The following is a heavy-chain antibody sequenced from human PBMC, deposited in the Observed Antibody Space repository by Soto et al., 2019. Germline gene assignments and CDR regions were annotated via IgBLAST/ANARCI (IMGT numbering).Heavy chain of an antibody. CDR2: ISYDGSNE. V-gene: IGHV3-30-3*01. CDR1: GFSFSTYP. Sequence: QVQLVESGGGVVQPGRSLRISCAASGFSFSTYPMHWVRQAPGKGLEWLAVISYDGSNEYYADSVKGRFTISRDNSKNTLYLQMNSLRLEDTAVYYCASGRAMDVWGQGTTVTVSS. J-gene: IGHJ6*02. CDR3: ASGRAMDV.